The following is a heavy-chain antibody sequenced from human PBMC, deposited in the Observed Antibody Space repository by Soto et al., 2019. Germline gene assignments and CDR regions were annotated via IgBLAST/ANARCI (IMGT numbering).Heavy chain of an antibody. CDR1: GGTFSSYA. Sequence: VASVKVSCKASGGTFSSYAISWVRQAPGQGLEWMGGIIPIFGTANYAQKFQGRVTITADESTSTAYVELSSLRSEDTAVYYCARVSVTMIDWFDPWGQGTLVTVSS. J-gene: IGHJ5*02. CDR2: IIPIFGTA. CDR3: ARVSVTMIDWFDP. V-gene: IGHV1-69*13. D-gene: IGHD3-22*01.